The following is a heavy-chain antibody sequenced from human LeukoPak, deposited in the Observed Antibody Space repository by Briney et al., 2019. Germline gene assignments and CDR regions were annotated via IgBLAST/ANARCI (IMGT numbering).Heavy chain of an antibody. CDR2: ISSSGSTI. CDR1: GFTFSDYY. V-gene: IGHV3-11*04. CDR3: ARDRVVPAANPYYYYYYYMDV. J-gene: IGHJ6*03. Sequence: GGSLRLSCAASGFTFSDYYMSWIRQAPGKGLEWVSYISSSGSTIYYADSVKGRFTISRDNAKNSLYLQMNSLRAEDTAVYYCARDRVVPAANPYYYYYYYMDVWGKGTTVTVSS. D-gene: IGHD2-2*01.